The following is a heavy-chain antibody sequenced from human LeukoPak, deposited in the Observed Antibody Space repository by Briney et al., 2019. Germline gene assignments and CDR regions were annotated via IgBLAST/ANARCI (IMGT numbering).Heavy chain of an antibody. D-gene: IGHD3-22*01. J-gene: IGHJ4*02. Sequence: ASVKVSCKASGYTFTGYGVSWVRQAPGQGLEWMGWISADNGNTKYAQEFQGRVTMTTDTSTSTAYMELRSLRSDDTAVYYCARGFPPRRNYDSSGYYSYYFDHWGQGTQVTVSS. V-gene: IGHV1-18*01. CDR1: GYTFTGYG. CDR2: ISADNGNT. CDR3: ARGFPPRRNYDSSGYYSYYFDH.